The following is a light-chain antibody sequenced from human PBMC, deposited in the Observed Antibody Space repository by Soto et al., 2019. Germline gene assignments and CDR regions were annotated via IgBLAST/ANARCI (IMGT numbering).Light chain of an antibody. J-gene: IGKJ2*01. CDR1: QSVRSN. Sequence: EKVMTQSPATLSVSPGERATLSCRASQSVRSNLAWYQQKPGQAPRLLIYGAYTRATGVPARFSGSGSGTDFTLTISSLQSEDFAVYYCQQYNYWPYTFGQGTNLEIK. CDR2: GAY. CDR3: QQYNYWPYT. V-gene: IGKV3-15*01.